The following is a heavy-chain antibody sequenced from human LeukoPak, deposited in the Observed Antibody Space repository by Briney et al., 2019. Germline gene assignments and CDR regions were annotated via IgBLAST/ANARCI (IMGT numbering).Heavy chain of an antibody. CDR3: AGGTGFIIKD. CDR2: ISWNSASI. V-gene: IGHV3-9*01. CDR1: GFSFDDYV. Sequence: GGSLRLSCAASGFSFDDYVMHWVRQAPGKGLEWVSGISWNSASIGYADSVKGRLTISRDNAKNFLYLQMNNLRVEDTAMYYCAGGTGFIIKDWGQGTLVTVSS. D-gene: IGHD3-9*01. J-gene: IGHJ4*02.